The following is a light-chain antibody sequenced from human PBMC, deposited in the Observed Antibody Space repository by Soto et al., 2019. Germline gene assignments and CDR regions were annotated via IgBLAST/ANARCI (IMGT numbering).Light chain of an antibody. Sequence: DIQMTQSPSTLFASVGDRVTITCRASQSISSWLAWYQQKPGKAPKLLIYKASSLESGVPSRFSGSGSGTEFTLTISSLHPDDFATYYCQQYNSYSPYTFGQGTKLEIK. J-gene: IGKJ2*01. CDR1: QSISSW. CDR2: KAS. V-gene: IGKV1-5*03. CDR3: QQYNSYSPYT.